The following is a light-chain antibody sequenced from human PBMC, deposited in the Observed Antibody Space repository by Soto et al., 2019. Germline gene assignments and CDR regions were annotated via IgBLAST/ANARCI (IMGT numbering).Light chain of an antibody. CDR2: GAS. CDR1: QRVSSNF. Sequence: EIVLTQSPGTLSLSPGERATLSCRASQRVSSNFLAWYQQKPGQAPRLLIYGASTRATGIPDRFSGSGSGTDFTLIVSTLEPEDFAVYYCQQYNSSPRTFGHGTKVEIK. J-gene: IGKJ1*01. V-gene: IGKV3-20*01. CDR3: QQYNSSPRT.